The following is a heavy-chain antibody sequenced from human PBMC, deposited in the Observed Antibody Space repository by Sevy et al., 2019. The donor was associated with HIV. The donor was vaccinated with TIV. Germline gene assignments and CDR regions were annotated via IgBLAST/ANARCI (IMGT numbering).Heavy chain of an antibody. CDR3: AKASIEVAATTGGVFDY. J-gene: IGHJ4*02. CDR2: ISESGAMT. V-gene: IGHV3-23*01. CDR1: GFTSSSYA. Sequence: GGSLRLSCVASGFTSSSYAMSWVRQAPGKGLEWVSSISESGAMTYYVDSVKGRFTISRDNSKSTLYLQMNSLRAEDTAIYYCAKASIEVAATTGGVFDYWGQGTLVTVSS. D-gene: IGHD6-19*01.